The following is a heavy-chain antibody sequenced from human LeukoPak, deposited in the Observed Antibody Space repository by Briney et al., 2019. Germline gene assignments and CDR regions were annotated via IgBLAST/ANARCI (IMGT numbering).Heavy chain of an antibody. V-gene: IGHV3-23*01. CDR3: AKDSSDRGREPLDY. CDR1: GFTFSSYA. D-gene: IGHD3-10*01. CDR2: ISGSGGST. Sequence: PGGSLRLSCAASGFTFSSYAMSWVRQAPGKGLEWVSAISGSGGSTYYADSVKGRFTISRDNSKNTLYLQMNSLRAEDTAVYYCAKDSSDRGREPLDYWGQGTLVTVSS. J-gene: IGHJ4*02.